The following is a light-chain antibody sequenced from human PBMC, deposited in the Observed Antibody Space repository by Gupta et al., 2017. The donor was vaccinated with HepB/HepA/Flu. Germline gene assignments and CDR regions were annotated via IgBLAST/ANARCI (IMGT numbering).Light chain of an antibody. V-gene: IGKV3-20*01. CDR1: QSVSSSY. CDR3: QQYGSSPWGT. J-gene: IGKJ1*01. Sequence: EIVLTQSPGTLSLSPGERATLSCRASQSVSSSYLAWYQQKPGQAPRLLIYGASSRATDIPDRFSGSGSGTDFTLTISRLEPEDFAVYYCQQYGSSPWGTFGQGTKVEIK. CDR2: GAS.